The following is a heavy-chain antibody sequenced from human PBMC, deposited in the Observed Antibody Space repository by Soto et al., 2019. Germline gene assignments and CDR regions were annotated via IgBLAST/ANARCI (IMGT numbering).Heavy chain of an antibody. J-gene: IGHJ4*02. D-gene: IGHD3-16*02. CDR1: GYTFTSYY. CDR2: INPSGGST. CDR3: ALCHIWIHLGELSADYYFDN. Sequence: ASVKVSCKASGYTFTSYYMHWARQAPGQGLEWMGIINPSGGSTSYAQKFQGRVTMTRDTSTSTVYMELSSLRSEDTAVYYCALCHIWIHLGELSADYYFDNWGQETLLTVSS. V-gene: IGHV1-46*03.